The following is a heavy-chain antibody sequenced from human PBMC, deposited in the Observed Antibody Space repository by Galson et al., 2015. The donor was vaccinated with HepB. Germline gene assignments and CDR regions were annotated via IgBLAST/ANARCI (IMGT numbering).Heavy chain of an antibody. Sequence: SLRLSCAASGFTFSSYSMNWVRQAPGKGLEWVSSISSSSSYIYYADSVKGRFTISRDNAKNSLYLQMNSLRAEDTAVYYCARSDVWGSYRFFYYDSSGYYALDYWGQGTLVTVSS. V-gene: IGHV3-21*01. D-gene: IGHD3-22*01. CDR2: ISSSSSYI. J-gene: IGHJ4*02. CDR3: ARSDVWGSYRFFYYDSSGYYALDY. CDR1: GFTFSSYS.